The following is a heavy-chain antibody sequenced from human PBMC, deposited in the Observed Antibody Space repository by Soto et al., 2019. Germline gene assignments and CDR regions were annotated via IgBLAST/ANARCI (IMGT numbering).Heavy chain of an antibody. CDR2: ISSASSET. Sequence: GALRLSCEASVFTFSRVSMNWVCQVPGKGLEWVASISSASSETWYADSVKGRFIISRDNAQNSLFLQMNTLRPEDSAIYYCARVAYWGPGTQVTVSS. V-gene: IGHV3-21*01. J-gene: IGHJ4*02. CDR1: VFTFSRVS. CDR3: ARVAY.